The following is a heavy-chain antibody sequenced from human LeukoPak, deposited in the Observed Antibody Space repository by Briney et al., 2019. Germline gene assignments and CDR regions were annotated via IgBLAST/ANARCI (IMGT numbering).Heavy chain of an antibody. V-gene: IGHV3-21*01. CDR3: ASPRGGYFDY. D-gene: IGHD3-10*01. Sequence: GGSLRLSCAASGFTFSSYAMSWVRQAPGKGLEWVSSISSSSSYIYYADSVKGRFTISRDNAKNSLYLQMNSLRAEDTAVYYCASPRGGYFDYWGQGTLVTVSS. CDR2: ISSSSSYI. J-gene: IGHJ4*02. CDR1: GFTFSSYA.